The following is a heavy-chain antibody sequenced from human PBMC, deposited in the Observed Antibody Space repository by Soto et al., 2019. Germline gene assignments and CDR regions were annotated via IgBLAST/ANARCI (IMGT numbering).Heavy chain of an antibody. Sequence: GGSLRLSCATSGFILSDCAMNWVRQAPGKGLEWVSAISGNGGSTYYADSVKGRFTIPRDNSKNTLYLQMNSLRAEGTAVYYCAKHAPADLDWYFDLWGRGTLVTVSS. CDR2: ISGNGGST. CDR3: AKHAPADLDWYFDL. J-gene: IGHJ2*01. CDR1: GFILSDCA. V-gene: IGHV3-23*01.